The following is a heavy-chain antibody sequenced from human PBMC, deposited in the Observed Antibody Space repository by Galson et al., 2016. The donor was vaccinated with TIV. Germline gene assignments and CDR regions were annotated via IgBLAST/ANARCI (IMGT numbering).Heavy chain of an antibody. D-gene: IGHD4-23*01. V-gene: IGHV3-74*01. CDR3: ARGNPGNPNF. J-gene: IGHJ1*01. CDR2: INTDGDAS. CDR1: GFTFSNYW. Sequence: SLRLSCAASGFTFSNYWMHWVRQSPGEGLIYVSRINTDGDASDYADSVKGRFHISRYNVKIIVFLQMTAVRVEDTAVYYCARGNPGNPNFCGQGTLVTVSS.